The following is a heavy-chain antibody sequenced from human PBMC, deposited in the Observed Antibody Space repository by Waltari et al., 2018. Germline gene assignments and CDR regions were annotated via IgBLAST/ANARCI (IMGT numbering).Heavy chain of an antibody. Sequence: QVQLPESGPGLVTHSETLSLTCAVSGYYISSAHYWVWIRQPPGKGLEWIGSIYHSGSTCDNPSLKSRVTIPVDTSKNQFSLKLSSVTAADTAGYYCARAAHDYGDYGWFDHWGQGTLVTVSS. D-gene: IGHD4-17*01. CDR3: ARAAHDYGDYGWFDH. CDR1: GYYISSAHY. J-gene: IGHJ5*02. V-gene: IGHV4-38-2*01. CDR2: IYHSGST.